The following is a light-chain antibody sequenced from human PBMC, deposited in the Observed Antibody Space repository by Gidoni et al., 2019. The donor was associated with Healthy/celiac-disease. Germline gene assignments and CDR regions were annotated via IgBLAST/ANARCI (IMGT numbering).Light chain of an antibody. CDR1: QSVSSH. CDR2: DAS. J-gene: IGKJ1*01. V-gene: IGKV3-11*01. CDR3: QQRSNWPPT. Sequence: EIVLTQSPATLSLSPGESATLSCRASQSVSSHLAWYQQKPGQAPRLLIYDASNRATGIPARFSGSGSGTDFTLTISSLEPEDFAVYYCQQRSNWPPTFGQGTKVEIK.